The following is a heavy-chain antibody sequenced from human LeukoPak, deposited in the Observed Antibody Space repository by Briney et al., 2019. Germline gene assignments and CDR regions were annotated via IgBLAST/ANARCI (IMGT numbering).Heavy chain of an antibody. V-gene: IGHV3-30*19. D-gene: IGHD7-27*01. J-gene: IGHJ4*02. Sequence: TGGSLRLSCAASGLTLSTYDMHWVRQAPGKGPEWVAVVSYDGSNKYYADSVKGRSTISRDNSRNTLYLQMNSLRPDDTAVYYCARDPGLDYWGQGTLVAVSS. CDR3: ARDPGLDY. CDR1: GLTLSTYD. CDR2: VSYDGSNK.